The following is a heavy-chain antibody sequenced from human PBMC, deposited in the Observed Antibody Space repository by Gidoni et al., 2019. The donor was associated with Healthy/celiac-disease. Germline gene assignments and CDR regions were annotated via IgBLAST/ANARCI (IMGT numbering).Heavy chain of an antibody. V-gene: IGHV3-11*05. Sequence: QVQLVESGGGLVKPGGSLRPSCAAPGFTFRDYYMSWIRQAPGKGLEWVSYIRSSSSYTNYADSVKGRFTISRDNAKNSLYLQMNSLRAEDTAVYYCARVRAAAGEYYFDYWGQGTLVTVSS. CDR2: IRSSSSYT. D-gene: IGHD6-13*01. J-gene: IGHJ4*02. CDR3: ARVRAAAGEYYFDY. CDR1: GFTFRDYY.